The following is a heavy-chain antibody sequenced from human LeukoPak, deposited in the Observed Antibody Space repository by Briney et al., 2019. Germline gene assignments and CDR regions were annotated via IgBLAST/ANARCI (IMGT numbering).Heavy chain of an antibody. J-gene: IGHJ5*02. D-gene: IGHD3-10*01. CDR1: GFTFSSYS. V-gene: IGHV3-48*01. CDR3: AKDPVWFGEYPEWFDP. Sequence: GGSLRLSCAASGFTFSSYSMNWVRQAPGKGLEWVAYIRSSGNPIYYADSVKGRFTISRDNVQNSLYLQMNSLRAEDTAVYYCAKDPVWFGEYPEWFDPWGQGTLVTVSS. CDR2: IRSSGNPI.